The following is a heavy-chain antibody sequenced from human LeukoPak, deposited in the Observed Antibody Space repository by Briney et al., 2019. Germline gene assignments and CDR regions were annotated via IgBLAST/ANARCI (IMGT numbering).Heavy chain of an antibody. J-gene: IGHJ4*02. CDR3: ARERVAVAGRIEFDY. CDR1: GFTFSSYA. Sequence: PGGSLRLSCAASGFTFSSYAMSWVRQAPGKGLEWVANIKQDGSEKYYVDSVKGRFTISRDNAKNSLYLQMNSLRAEDTAVYYCARERVAVAGRIEFDYWGQGTLVTVSS. V-gene: IGHV3-7*01. D-gene: IGHD6-19*01. CDR2: IKQDGSEK.